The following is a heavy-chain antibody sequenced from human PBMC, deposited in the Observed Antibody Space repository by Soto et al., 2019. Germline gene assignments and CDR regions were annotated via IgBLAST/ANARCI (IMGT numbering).Heavy chain of an antibody. CDR1: GFIFSTYG. V-gene: IGHV3-21*01. CDR3: ARANAGVLDFVSVDPYVFDY. CDR2: ISSSLRYI. J-gene: IGHJ5*01. D-gene: IGHD3-3*01. Sequence: GGSLRLSCSVSGFIFSTYGMNWVRQSPGKGLEWVSSISSSLRYIYYADSGRGRFTISRDKAKELLFLQMTSLRAEDTGVYYWARANAGVLDFVSVDPYVFDYWG.